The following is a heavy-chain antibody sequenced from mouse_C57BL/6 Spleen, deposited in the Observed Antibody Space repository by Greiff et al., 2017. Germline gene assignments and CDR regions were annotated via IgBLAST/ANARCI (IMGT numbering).Heavy chain of an antibody. D-gene: IGHD1-1*01. J-gene: IGHJ4*01. CDR1: GFTFSSYA. CDR3: TREGTYYYGSLPYAMDY. Sequence: EVQLMESGEGLVKPGGSLKLSCAASGFTFSSYAMSWVRQTPEKRLEWVAYISSGGDYIYYADTVKGRFTISRDNARNTLYLQMSSLKSEDTAMYYCTREGTYYYGSLPYAMDYWGQGTSVTVSS. V-gene: IGHV5-9-1*02. CDR2: ISSGGDYI.